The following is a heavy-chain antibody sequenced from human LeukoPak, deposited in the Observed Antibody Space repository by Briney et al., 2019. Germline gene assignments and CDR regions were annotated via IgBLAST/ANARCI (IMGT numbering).Heavy chain of an antibody. CDR3: ARGTSISMYYDFWSGYYRPEYFQH. D-gene: IGHD3-3*01. CDR2: ISAYNGNT. V-gene: IGHV1-18*01. CDR1: GYTFTSYG. J-gene: IGHJ1*01. Sequence: ASVKVSCKASGYTFTSYGISWVRQAPGQGLEWMGWISAYNGNTNYAQKLQGRVTTTTDTSTSTAYMELRSLRSDDTAVYYCARGTSISMYYDFWSGYYRPEYFQHWGQGTLVTVSS.